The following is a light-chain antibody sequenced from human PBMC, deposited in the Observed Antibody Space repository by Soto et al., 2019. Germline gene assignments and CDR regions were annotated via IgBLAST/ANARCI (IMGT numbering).Light chain of an antibody. V-gene: IGKV1-9*01. CDR3: QQLESYPST. CDR2: AXS. J-gene: IGKJ4*01. Sequence: IHLTQSPSSMPASLGARVTVPXRASQGISGFVAWDPQHRGXAPNXXXDAXSTLQRGGPSRFSGSGSGTDFTLTISSLQPEDFANYYFQQLESYPSTFGGGTKVDIK. CDR1: QGISGF.